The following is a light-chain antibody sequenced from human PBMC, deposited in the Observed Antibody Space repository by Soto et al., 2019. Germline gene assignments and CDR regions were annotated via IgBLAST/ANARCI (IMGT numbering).Light chain of an antibody. V-gene: IGKV1-5*03. CDR2: KAS. Sequence: DIEMTQPQTSLSASLGDRVTITCRSSQTISTFLHWFQQKPGKAPNLLIYKASHLENGVPSRFSGSGSGTEFTLTISSLQPGDFATYYCQHYNTYPWPFCQGANVAIK. CDR1: QTISTF. CDR3: QHYNTYPWP. J-gene: IGKJ1*01.